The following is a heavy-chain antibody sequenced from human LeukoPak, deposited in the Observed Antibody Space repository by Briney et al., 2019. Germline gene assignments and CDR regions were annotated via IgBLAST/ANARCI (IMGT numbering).Heavy chain of an antibody. V-gene: IGHV4-59*01. D-gene: IGHD1-26*01. J-gene: IGHJ4*02. CDR1: GGSISSYY. Sequence: SETLSLTCTVSGGSISSYYWSWIRQPPGKGLEWIGFIYYSGSTNYNPSLKSRVTISVDTSKNQFSLKLSSVTAADTAVYYCAKGETYFDYWGQGTLVTVSS. CDR2: IYYSGST. CDR3: AKGETYFDY.